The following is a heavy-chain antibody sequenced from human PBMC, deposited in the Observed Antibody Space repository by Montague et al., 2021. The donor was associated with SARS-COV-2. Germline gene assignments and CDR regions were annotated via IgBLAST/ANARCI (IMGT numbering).Heavy chain of an antibody. CDR1: GGSISGSNW. Sequence: SETLSLTRGVSGGSISGSNWWSWVRQPPGKGLEWIGEIYHTGSTNYNPSLKSRVTISVDKSKNQFSLKLTSVTAADTAVYYCVAAGYYSLDHWGQGTLVTVSS. J-gene: IGHJ4*02. CDR2: IYHTGST. V-gene: IGHV4-4*02. CDR3: VAAGYYSLDH. D-gene: IGHD3-10*01.